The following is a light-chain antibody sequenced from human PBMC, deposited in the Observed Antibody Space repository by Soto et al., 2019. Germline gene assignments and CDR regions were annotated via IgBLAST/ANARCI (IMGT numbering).Light chain of an antibody. CDR1: QSVSSTD. CDR3: QQFGSSVRT. CDR2: GAS. J-gene: IGKJ1*01. Sequence: EIVLTQSPGTLSLSPGERATLSCRASQSVSSTDLIWYQQKPGQAPRLLIYGASSRATGIPDRFSSSGSGTDFTLTISRLETEDFAVYYCQQFGSSVRTFGQGTEVEV. V-gene: IGKV3-20*01.